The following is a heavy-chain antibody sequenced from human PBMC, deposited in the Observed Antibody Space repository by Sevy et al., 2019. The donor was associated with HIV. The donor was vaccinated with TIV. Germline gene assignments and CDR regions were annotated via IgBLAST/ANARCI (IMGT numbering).Heavy chain of an antibody. CDR3: ARATGSIVLMVYAPGGHFDY. D-gene: IGHD2-8*01. J-gene: IGHJ4*02. Sequence: SETLSLTCTVSGYSISSGYYWGWIRQPPGKGLEWIGSIYHSGSTYYTPSLKSRVTISVDTSKNQFSLKLSSVTAADTAVYYRARATGSIVLMVYAPGGHFDYWGQGTLVTVSS. V-gene: IGHV4-38-2*02. CDR2: IYHSGST. CDR1: GYSISSGYY.